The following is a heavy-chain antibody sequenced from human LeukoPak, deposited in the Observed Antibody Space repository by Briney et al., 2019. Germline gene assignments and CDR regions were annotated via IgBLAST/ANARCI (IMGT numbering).Heavy chain of an antibody. Sequence: GGSLRLSCAASGFPFDIYWVTCVRQAPGKRLEWVANVMEDGREEYYVDSVKGRFTSSSDNAKNSVYVEMTDLTAHDTAVYYCARGCSLVDHWGQGTLVTVSS. CDR1: GFPFDIYW. V-gene: IGHV3-7*01. CDR2: VMEDGREE. CDR3: ARGCSLVDH. J-gene: IGHJ4*02. D-gene: IGHD6-13*01.